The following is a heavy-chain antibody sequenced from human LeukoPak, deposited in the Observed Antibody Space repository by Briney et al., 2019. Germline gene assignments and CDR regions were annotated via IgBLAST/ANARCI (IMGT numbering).Heavy chain of an antibody. CDR1: GYTFTSYD. Sequence: ASVKVPCKASGYTFTSYDISWVRQATGQGLEWMGWMNSNGGYTGSAQKFQGRVTMTRNTSISTAYMELSSLRSEDTAVYYCARGGYDILTGSLPLWGQGTLVTVSS. CDR3: ARGGYDILTGSLPL. CDR2: MNSNGGYT. J-gene: IGHJ4*02. D-gene: IGHD3-9*01. V-gene: IGHV1-8*01.